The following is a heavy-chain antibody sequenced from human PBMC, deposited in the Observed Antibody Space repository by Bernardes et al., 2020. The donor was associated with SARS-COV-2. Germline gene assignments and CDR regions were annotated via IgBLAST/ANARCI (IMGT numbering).Heavy chain of an antibody. CDR3: ARECLNYDFWSGYYTGQNQVFDY. CDR1: GFTFSSYW. D-gene: IGHD3-3*01. V-gene: IGHV3-7*01. J-gene: IGHJ4*02. Sequence: GGSLRLSCAAPGFTFSSYWMSWVRQAPGKGLEWVANIKQDGSEKYYVDSVKGRFTISRDNAKNSLYLQMNSLRAEDTAVYYCARECLNYDFWSGYYTGQNQVFDYWGQGTLVTVSS. CDR2: IKQDGSEK.